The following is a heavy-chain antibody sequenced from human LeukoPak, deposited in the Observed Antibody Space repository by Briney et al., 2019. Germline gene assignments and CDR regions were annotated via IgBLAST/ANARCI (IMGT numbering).Heavy chain of an antibody. J-gene: IGHJ6*03. Sequence: GASVKVSCKASGGTFSSYAISWVRQAPGQGLEWMGGIIPIFGTANYAQKFQGRVTITADESTSTAYMELSSLRSEDTAVYYCARGPGLSIAARPVHYYYYYMDVWGKGTTVTVSS. D-gene: IGHD6-6*01. V-gene: IGHV1-69*13. CDR2: IIPIFGTA. CDR1: GGTFSSYA. CDR3: ARGPGLSIAARPVHYYYYYMDV.